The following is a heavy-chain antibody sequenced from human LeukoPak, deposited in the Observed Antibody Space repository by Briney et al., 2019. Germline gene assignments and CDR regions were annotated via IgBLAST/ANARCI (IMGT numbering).Heavy chain of an antibody. D-gene: IGHD3-10*01. V-gene: IGHV3-30*04. Sequence: PGRSLRLSCAASGFTFSSYAMHWVRQAPGKGPEWVAVISYDGSNKYYADSVKGRFTISRDNSKNTLYLQMNSLRAEDTAVYYCARGSYRFGEFYFDYWGQGTLVTVSS. J-gene: IGHJ4*02. CDR1: GFTFSSYA. CDR3: ARGSYRFGEFYFDY. CDR2: ISYDGSNK.